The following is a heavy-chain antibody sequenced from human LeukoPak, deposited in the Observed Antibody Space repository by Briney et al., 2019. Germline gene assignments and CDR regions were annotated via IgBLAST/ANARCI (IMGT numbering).Heavy chain of an antibody. CDR2: ISGSGGST. Sequence: PGGSLRLSCAASGFTFSSYAMSWVRQAPGKGLEWVSAISGSGGSTYYADSVKGRFTISRDNAKNSLYLQMNSLRAEDTAVYYCARDQYDFWSGYLPPENYYYYGMDVWGQGTTVTVSS. D-gene: IGHD3-3*01. CDR3: ARDQYDFWSGYLPPENYYYYGMDV. V-gene: IGHV3-23*01. J-gene: IGHJ6*02. CDR1: GFTFSSYA.